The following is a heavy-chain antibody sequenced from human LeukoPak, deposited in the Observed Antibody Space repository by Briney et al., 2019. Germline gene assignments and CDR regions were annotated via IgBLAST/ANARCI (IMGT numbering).Heavy chain of an antibody. CDR3: ATWRTAKTGFDY. D-gene: IGHD1-1*01. V-gene: IGHV4-39*01. CDR1: GGSISSNNYY. CDR2: IYYSGSP. Sequence: PSETLSLTCTVSGGSISSNNYYWGWIRQPPGKGLEWIGSIYYSGSPYYNPSLKSRVTISVDTSKNQFSLRLRSVTAADTAVYYCATWRTAKTGFDYWGQGTPVTVSS. J-gene: IGHJ4*02.